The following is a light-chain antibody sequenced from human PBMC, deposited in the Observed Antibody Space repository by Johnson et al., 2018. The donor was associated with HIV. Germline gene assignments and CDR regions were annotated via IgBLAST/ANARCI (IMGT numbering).Light chain of an antibody. CDR1: SSNIGNNY. CDR2: DNN. J-gene: IGLJ1*01. V-gene: IGLV1-51*01. Sequence: QSILTQPPSVSAAPEQKVTISCSGSSSNIGNNYVSWYQQLPGTAPKLLIYDNNKRPSGIPDRFSGSKSCTSATLGITGLQTGDEADYYCGTWDNSLSAYVFGTGTKVTVL. CDR3: GTWDNSLSAYV.